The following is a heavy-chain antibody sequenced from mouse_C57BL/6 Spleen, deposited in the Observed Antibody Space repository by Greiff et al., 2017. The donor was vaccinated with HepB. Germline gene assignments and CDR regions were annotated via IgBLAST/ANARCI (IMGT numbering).Heavy chain of an antibody. V-gene: IGHV1-81*01. CDR3: ARRGSPFLYAMDY. Sequence: VQLQQSGAELARPGASVKLSCKASGYTFKSYGISWVKQRTGQGLEWIGEIDPRSGNTYYNEKFKGKATLTADKSSSTAYMELRSLTSEDSAVYFCARRGSPFLYAMDYWGQGTSVTVSS. J-gene: IGHJ4*01. D-gene: IGHD1-1*02. CDR1: GYTFKSYG. CDR2: IDPRSGNT.